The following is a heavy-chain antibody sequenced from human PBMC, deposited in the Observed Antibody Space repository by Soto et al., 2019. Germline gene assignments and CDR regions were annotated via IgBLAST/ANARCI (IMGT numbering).Heavy chain of an antibody. CDR2: INDSGST. D-gene: IGHD3-22*01. J-gene: IGHJ5*02. Sequence: SETLSLTCAVYGGSVRGSYWSWIRQPPGKGLEWIGEINDSGSTKYNPSLKSRVTISVDTSKNQFSLKLSSVTAADTAVYYCASIYDSSGYYYGNNWFDPWGQGTLVTVSS. CDR3: ASIYDSSGYYYGNNWFDP. V-gene: IGHV4-34*01. CDR1: GGSVRGSY.